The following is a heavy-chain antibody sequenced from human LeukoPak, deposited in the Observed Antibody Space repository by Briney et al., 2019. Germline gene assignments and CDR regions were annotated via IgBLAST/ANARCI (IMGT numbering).Heavy chain of an antibody. Sequence: PGGSLRLSCAASGLTFSSYAMSWVRQAPGEGLEWVSTVSGSNGNTHYADSVKGRFTISRDNSKNTLYLQMNSPRAEDTAVYYCVRESPVAAVGRSWFDPWGQGTLVTVSS. CDR2: VSGSNGNT. CDR1: GLTFSSYA. V-gene: IGHV3-23*01. D-gene: IGHD6-13*01. J-gene: IGHJ5*02. CDR3: VRESPVAAVGRSWFDP.